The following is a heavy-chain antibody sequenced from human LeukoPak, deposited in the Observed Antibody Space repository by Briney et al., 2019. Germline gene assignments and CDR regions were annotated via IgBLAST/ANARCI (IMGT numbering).Heavy chain of an antibody. CDR3: VTNSIGYCSGGNCYQVSDS. Sequence: SETLSLTCSVSGASISDSYWTWIRQPPGKTLEWIGYIYYTGDNDYNPSLKSRVTMSVDTSKSHLSLKLTSVTAADTAVYYCVTNSIGYCSGGNCYQVSDSWGQGTLVTVSS. J-gene: IGHJ4*02. CDR2: IYYTGDN. CDR1: GASISDSY. D-gene: IGHD2-15*01. V-gene: IGHV4-59*12.